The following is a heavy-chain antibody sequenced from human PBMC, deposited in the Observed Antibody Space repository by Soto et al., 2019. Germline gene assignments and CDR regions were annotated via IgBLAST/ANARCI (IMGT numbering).Heavy chain of an antibody. J-gene: IGHJ4*02. CDR1: GFTFSDYY. Sequence: QAQLVESGGGLVQPGGSLRLSCAASGFTFSDYYMSWIRQAPGKGLEWISYISNSGTYTNYADSVKGRFTISRDNAKNYLNLRMNGLGAEDAADYYCVRGRGGYWGQGTLVTVSS. V-gene: IGHV3-11*06. CDR3: VRGRGGY. D-gene: IGHD3-10*01. CDR2: ISNSGTYT.